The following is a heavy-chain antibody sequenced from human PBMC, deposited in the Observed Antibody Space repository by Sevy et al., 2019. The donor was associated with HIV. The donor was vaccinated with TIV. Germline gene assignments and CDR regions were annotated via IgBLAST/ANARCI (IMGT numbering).Heavy chain of an antibody. V-gene: IGHV3-48*02. CDR1: GFTFSSYS. Sequence: GGSLRLSCVASGFTFSSYSMNWVRQAPGKGLEWVSYISSSSSTIYYADSVKGRFTISRDNAKNSLYLQMNSLRDEDTAVYYCARVLVGATLFAFDIWGQGTMVTVSS. CDR2: ISSSSSTI. J-gene: IGHJ3*02. CDR3: ARVLVGATLFAFDI. D-gene: IGHD1-26*01.